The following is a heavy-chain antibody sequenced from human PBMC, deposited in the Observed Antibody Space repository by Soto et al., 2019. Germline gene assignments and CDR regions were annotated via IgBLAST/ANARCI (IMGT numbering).Heavy chain of an antibody. J-gene: IGHJ6*02. CDR3: ARGQGIIHSIAAALYGMDG. V-gene: IGHV4-34*01. Sequence: SETLSLTCAVYGGSFSGYYWSWIRQPPGKGLEWIGEINHSGSTNYNPSLKSRVTISVDTSKNQFSLKLSSVTAADTAVYYCARGQGIIHSIAAALYGMDGWGQGTTVTVSS. CDR1: GGSFSGYY. D-gene: IGHD6-25*01. CDR2: INHSGST.